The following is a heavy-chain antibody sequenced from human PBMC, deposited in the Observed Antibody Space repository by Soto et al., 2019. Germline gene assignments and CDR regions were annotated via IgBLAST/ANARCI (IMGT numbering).Heavy chain of an antibody. CDR1: GYTFTTYA. V-gene: IGHV1-3*01. Sequence: QVQLVQSGAEVKKPGASVKVSCRASGYTFTTYAMHWVRQAPGQRLEWMGWINGGNADTKYSQKFQGRGSITRDTSASTGEMALSSLTSEDTAVYYCARGRVVRGVTPSVPHDYWGQGTLVTVSS. CDR2: INGGNADT. J-gene: IGHJ4*02. CDR3: ARGRVVRGVTPSVPHDY. D-gene: IGHD3-10*01.